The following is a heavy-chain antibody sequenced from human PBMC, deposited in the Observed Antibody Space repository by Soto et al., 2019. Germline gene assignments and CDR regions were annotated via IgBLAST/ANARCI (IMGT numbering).Heavy chain of an antibody. D-gene: IGHD2-2*01. CDR2: IHSSGHT. Sequence: QVQLQESGPGLVKPSETLSLTCSVSGASISSYSWSWIRQPPGKGLEWIGYIHSSGHTNYSPSLNSRVSVSVDPSKNHLSLKLSSVTAADTAGYYCARQGEYCSTTSCYGTDYWGLGTLVIVSS. J-gene: IGHJ4*02. CDR3: ARQGEYCSTTSCYGTDY. CDR1: GASISSYS. V-gene: IGHV4-59*08.